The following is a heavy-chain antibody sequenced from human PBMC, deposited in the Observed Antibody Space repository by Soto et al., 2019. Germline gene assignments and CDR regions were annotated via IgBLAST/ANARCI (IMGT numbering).Heavy chain of an antibody. CDR2: INHSGST. J-gene: IGHJ6*02. D-gene: IGHD2-2*01. CDR1: GGSFSGYY. CDR3: ARGPYCSSTSCYAYNYYYYGMDV. Sequence: QVQLQQWGAGLLKPSETLSLTCAVYGGSFSGYYWSWIRQPPGKGLEWIGEINHSGSTNYNPSLKSRVTISVDTSKNQFSLKLSSVTAADTAVYYCARGPYCSSTSCYAYNYYYYGMDVWVQGTTVTVSS. V-gene: IGHV4-34*01.